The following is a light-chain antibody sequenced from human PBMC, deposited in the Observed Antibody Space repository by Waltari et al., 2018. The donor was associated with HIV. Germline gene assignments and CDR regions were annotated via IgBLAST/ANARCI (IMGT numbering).Light chain of an antibody. CDR1: SSEVGGYNY. V-gene: IGLV2-14*03. CDR2: DVS. CDR3: SSYTSSSPWV. J-gene: IGLJ2*01. Sequence: QSALTQPASVSGSPGQSITISCTGASSEVGGYNYVSWYQQHPGKAPKLMIYDVSNRPSGVSNRFSGSKSGNTASLTISGLQAEDEADYYCSSYTSSSPWVFGGGTKLTVL.